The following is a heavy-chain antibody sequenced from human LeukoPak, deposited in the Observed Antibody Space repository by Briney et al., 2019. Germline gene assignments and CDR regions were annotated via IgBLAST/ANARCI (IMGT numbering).Heavy chain of an antibody. CDR2: ISPYNGNT. J-gene: IGHJ4*02. V-gene: IGHV1-8*03. D-gene: IGHD3-22*01. CDR1: GYTFTRYG. CDR3: ARGLSKTTYYYDSSASDY. Sequence: GESLKISCKASGYTFTRYGISWVRQAPGQGLEWMGWISPYNGNTNYVQKFQGRVTITRNTSISTAYMELSSLRSEDTAVYYCARGLSKTTYYYDSSASDYWGQGTLVTVSS.